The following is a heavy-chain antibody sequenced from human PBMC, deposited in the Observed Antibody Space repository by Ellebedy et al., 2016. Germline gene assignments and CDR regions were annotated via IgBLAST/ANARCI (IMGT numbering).Heavy chain of an antibody. J-gene: IGHJ6*02. CDR3: ARHPFIVGATGGGTDYYYYDMDV. Sequence: GGSLRLSXKASGYGFTTYWIGWVRQMPGKGLEWMGIIFPSDSNVRYGPSFQGQVTISADKSIRTTYLQWSSLKASDTAMYYCARHPFIVGATGGGTDYYYYDMDVWGQGTTVTVSS. CDR2: IFPSDSNV. CDR1: GYGFTTYW. V-gene: IGHV5-51*01. D-gene: IGHD1-26*01.